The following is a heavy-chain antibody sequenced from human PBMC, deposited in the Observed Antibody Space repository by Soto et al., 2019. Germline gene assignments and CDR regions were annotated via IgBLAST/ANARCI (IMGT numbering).Heavy chain of an antibody. V-gene: IGHV3-21*01. CDR1: GFTVSSYS. CDR2: ISRSSNNI. J-gene: IGHJ6*02. Sequence: PGGSLRLSCAASGFTVSSYSMNWVRQAPGKGLEWVSSISRSSNNIYYADSVKGRFTISRDNAKNSLYLQMYSLRAEDTALYYSERPIGNYYYGMDVWGQGTTVTVSS. CDR3: ERPIGNYYYGMDV.